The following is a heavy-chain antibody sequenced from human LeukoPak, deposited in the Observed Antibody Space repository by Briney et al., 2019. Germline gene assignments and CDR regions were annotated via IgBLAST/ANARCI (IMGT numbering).Heavy chain of an antibody. D-gene: IGHD3-9*01. CDR3: AKDLALRYFDWLPKRDY. V-gene: IGHV3-23*01. J-gene: IGHJ4*02. CDR2: ISGSGGST. Sequence: GGSLRLSCAASGFTFSSHAMSWVRQAPGKGLEWVSAISGSGGSTYYADSVKGRFTISRDNSKNTLYLQMNSLRAEDTAVYYCAKDLALRYFDWLPKRDYWGQGTLVTVSS. CDR1: GFTFSSHA.